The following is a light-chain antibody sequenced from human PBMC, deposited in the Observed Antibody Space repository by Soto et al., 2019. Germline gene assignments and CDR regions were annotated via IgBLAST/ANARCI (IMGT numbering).Light chain of an antibody. CDR1: SSDVGGYNY. J-gene: IGLJ1*01. V-gene: IGLV2-14*01. CDR3: SSYTSSSTLA. Sequence: QSALTQPASVSGSPGQSITISCTGTSSDVGGYNYVSWYQQHPGKAPKLMIYEVSNRPSGVSNRFSGSKSGNTASLTISGPQAEDEADYYCSSYTSSSTLAFGTGTKVTV. CDR2: EVS.